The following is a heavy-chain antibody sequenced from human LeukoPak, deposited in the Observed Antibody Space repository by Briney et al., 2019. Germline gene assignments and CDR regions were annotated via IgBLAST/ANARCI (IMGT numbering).Heavy chain of an antibody. CDR3: ARELSGGYFDY. CDR1: GYIFTSYY. J-gene: IGHJ4*02. D-gene: IGHD2/OR15-2a*01. V-gene: IGHV1-46*01. CDR2: INPREGNT. Sequence: ASVKVSCKASGYIFTSYYMHWVRQAPGQGLEWMGIINPREGNTNCAQKFQGRVTMTRDTSTSTVYMELSSLRSEDTAVYYCARELSGGYFDYWGQGILVTVSS.